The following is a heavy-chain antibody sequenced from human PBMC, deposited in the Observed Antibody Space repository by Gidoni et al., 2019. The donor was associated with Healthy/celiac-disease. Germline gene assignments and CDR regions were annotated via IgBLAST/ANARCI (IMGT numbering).Heavy chain of an antibody. CDR2: IRSKAYGGTT. CDR1: GFTFGDYA. Sequence: EVQLVESGGGLVQPGRSLRLSCTASGFTFGDYAMSWFRQAPGKGLEWVGFIRSKAYGGTTEYAASVKGRFTISRDDSKSIAYLQMNSLKTEDTAVYYCTRSRGRQWLVYWGGFGPSWFDPWGQGTLVTVSS. J-gene: IGHJ5*02. D-gene: IGHD6-19*01. CDR3: TRSRGRQWLVYWGGFGPSWFDP. V-gene: IGHV3-49*03.